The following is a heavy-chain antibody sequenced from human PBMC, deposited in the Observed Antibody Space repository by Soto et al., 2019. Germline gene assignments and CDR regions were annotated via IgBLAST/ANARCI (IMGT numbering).Heavy chain of an antibody. V-gene: IGHV4-59*01. CDR2: IYYSGST. CDR3: GRHQLVHSWFDP. Sequence: SETLSLTCTVSGGSISSYYWSWIRQPPGKGLEWIGYIYYSGSTNYNPSLKSRVTISVGTSKNQFSLKLSSVTAADTAVYYCGRHQLVHSWFDPWGQGTLVTVSS. J-gene: IGHJ5*02. CDR1: GGSISSYY. D-gene: IGHD6-13*01.